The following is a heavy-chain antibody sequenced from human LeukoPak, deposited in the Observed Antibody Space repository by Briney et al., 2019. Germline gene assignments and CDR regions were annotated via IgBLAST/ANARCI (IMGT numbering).Heavy chain of an antibody. V-gene: IGHV4-34*01. Sequence: SETLSLTCAVYGGSFSGYFWSWIRQSPGKGLEWIGEINPDGSTDYNPSLKSRVTISLDTSKNQFSLKLNSVTAADTAVYYCARGVAATVTNAGYYYYYMDVWGKGTTVTVSS. D-gene: IGHD4-17*01. CDR1: GGSFSGYF. CDR3: ARGVAATVTNAGYYYYYMDV. CDR2: INPDGST. J-gene: IGHJ6*03.